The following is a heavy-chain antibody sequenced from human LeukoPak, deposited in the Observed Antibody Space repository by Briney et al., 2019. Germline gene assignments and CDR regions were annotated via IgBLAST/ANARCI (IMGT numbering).Heavy chain of an antibody. Sequence: SETLSLTCTVSGYSISSGYYWGWIRQPPGKGLEWIGSIYHSGSTYYNPSLKSRVTISVDTSKNQFSLKLSSVTAADTAVYYCARDRDSGWNTLRAFDIWGQGTMVTVSS. CDR1: GYSISSGYY. V-gene: IGHV4-38-2*02. J-gene: IGHJ3*02. CDR2: IYHSGST. D-gene: IGHD5-12*01. CDR3: ARDRDSGWNTLRAFDI.